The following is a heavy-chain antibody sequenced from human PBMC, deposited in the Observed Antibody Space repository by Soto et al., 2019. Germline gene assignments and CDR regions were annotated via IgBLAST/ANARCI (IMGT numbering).Heavy chain of an antibody. J-gene: IGHJ4*02. Sequence: EVQLLESGGGLVQPGGSLRLSCAASGFTFSSYAMSWVRQAPGKGLEWVSAISGTGGSTYYADSVKGRFTISRDNSKNTLNLQMNSPRAEDTAVYYCAKLGRAASQTDYWGQGTLVTVSS. D-gene: IGHD2-15*01. V-gene: IGHV3-23*01. CDR1: GFTFSSYA. CDR3: AKLGRAASQTDY. CDR2: ISGTGGST.